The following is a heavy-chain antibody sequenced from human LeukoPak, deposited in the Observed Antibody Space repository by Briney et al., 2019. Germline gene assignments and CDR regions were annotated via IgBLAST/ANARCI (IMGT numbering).Heavy chain of an antibody. V-gene: IGHV3-30*18. Sequence: GGSLPLSCPASGFSFSSYGMHWVRQAPGKGLEWVAVISSEGSEKFYGDSVKGRFTISRDNSENTLNLQMNSLRVEDTAVYYCAKDKGREGDYWGQGTLVTVSS. J-gene: IGHJ4*02. CDR2: ISSEGSEK. CDR1: GFSFSSYG. CDR3: AKDKGREGDY.